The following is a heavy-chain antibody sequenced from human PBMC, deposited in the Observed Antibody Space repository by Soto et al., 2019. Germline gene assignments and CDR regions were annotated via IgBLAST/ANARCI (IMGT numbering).Heavy chain of an antibody. CDR2: ISYDGSNK. CDR3: AREDHGNTWFDA. V-gene: IGHV3-30-3*01. J-gene: IGHJ5*02. CDR1: GFTFSSYA. Sequence: QVQLVESGGGVVQPGRSLRLFCAASGFTFSSYAMYWVRQAPGKGLEWVAVISYDGSNKYYADSVKGRFTISRDNSENTLELRMSSLRAEDTAVYYCAREDHGNTWFDAWGQGTLVTVSS.